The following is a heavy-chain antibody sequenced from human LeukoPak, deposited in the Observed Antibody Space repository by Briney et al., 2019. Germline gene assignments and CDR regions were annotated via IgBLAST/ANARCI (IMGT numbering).Heavy chain of an antibody. V-gene: IGHV4-38-2*02. J-gene: IGHJ4*02. CDR1: GYSISSGYY. Sequence: TPSETLSLTCTVSGYSISSGYYWGWIRQPPGKGLEWIGYISYSGSTYYNPSLKSRVAISADTSKNQFSLKLSSVTAADTAVYYCATAGAPPAPGYIYATLGYWGQGTLVTVSS. CDR3: ATAGAPPAPGYIYATLGY. D-gene: IGHD5-18*01. CDR2: ISYSGST.